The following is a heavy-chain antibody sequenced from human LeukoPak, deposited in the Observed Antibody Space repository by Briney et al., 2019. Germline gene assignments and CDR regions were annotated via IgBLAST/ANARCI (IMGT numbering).Heavy chain of an antibody. J-gene: IGHJ3*01. Sequence: GGSLRLSCAASGFTFSSYAMTWVRQAPGKGLEWVAYIGSGSRTIYYADSVKGRFTMSRDNAKNSSYLQMNGLRADDTAMCYCARDYTSSSGRAFDVWGQGTMVTVSS. V-gene: IGHV3-48*04. D-gene: IGHD6-6*01. CDR2: IGSGSRTI. CDR3: ARDYTSSSGRAFDV. CDR1: GFTFSSYA.